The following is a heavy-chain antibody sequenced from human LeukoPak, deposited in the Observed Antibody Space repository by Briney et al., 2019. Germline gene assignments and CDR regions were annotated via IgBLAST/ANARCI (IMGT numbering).Heavy chain of an antibody. CDR2: IVVGSGNT. CDR3: ARAVGSCYSCGDY. CDR1: GFTFTSSA. D-gene: IGHD2-15*01. V-gene: IGHV1-58*02. J-gene: IGHJ4*02. Sequence: SVKVSCKASGFTFTSSAMQWVRQARGQRLEWIGWIVVGSGNTNYAQKFQERVTITRDMSTSTAYMELSSLRSEDTAVYYCARAVGSCYSCGDYWGQGTLVTVSS.